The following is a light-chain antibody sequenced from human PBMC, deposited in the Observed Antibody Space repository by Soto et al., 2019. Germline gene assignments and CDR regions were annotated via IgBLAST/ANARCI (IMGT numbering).Light chain of an antibody. CDR2: AAS. Sequence: DIQMTQSPSSLSVSVGDRVTITCRASQSITNYLNWYQQKPGKAPKLLVYAASNLQSGVPSRFSGNGSGTDFTLTISSLQPEDXAXXXXXQSDSYPYTFGQGTKLEIK. V-gene: IGKV1-39*01. CDR3: XQSDSYPYT. CDR1: QSITNY. J-gene: IGKJ2*01.